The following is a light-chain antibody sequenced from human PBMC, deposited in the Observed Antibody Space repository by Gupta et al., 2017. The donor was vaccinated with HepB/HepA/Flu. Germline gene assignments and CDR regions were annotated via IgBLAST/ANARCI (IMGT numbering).Light chain of an antibody. CDR1: QSLLHINGYNY. CDR3: RQALQIPLT. Sequence: DIVMTQSPLSLPVTPGEAASISCRSSQSLLHINGYNYLDWYLQKPGQSPQVLIYMGSSRAAGVPDRFSGRGSGTDFTLKISRVEAEDVGVYYCRQALQIPLTFGGWTKVEIK. V-gene: IGKV2-28*01. J-gene: IGKJ4*01. CDR2: MGS.